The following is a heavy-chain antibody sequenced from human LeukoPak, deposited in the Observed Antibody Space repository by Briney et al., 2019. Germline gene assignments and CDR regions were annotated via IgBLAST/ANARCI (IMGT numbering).Heavy chain of an antibody. CDR3: ARETTYYYDSWKND. CDR1: GGSISSGSYY. CDR2: IYTSGST. D-gene: IGHD3-22*01. Sequence: PSETLSLTCTVSGGSISSGSYYWSWIRQPAGKGLEWIGRIYTSGSTNYNPSLKSRVTISVDTSKNQFSLKLSSVTAADTAVYYCARETTYYYDSWKNDWDRGTLVTVSS. J-gene: IGHJ4*02. V-gene: IGHV4-61*02.